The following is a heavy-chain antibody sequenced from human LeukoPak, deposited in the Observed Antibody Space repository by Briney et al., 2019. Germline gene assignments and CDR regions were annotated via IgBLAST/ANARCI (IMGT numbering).Heavy chain of an antibody. CDR1: GGSISSSNW. Sequence: SGTLSLTCAVSGGSISSSNWWSWVRQPPGKGLEWIGQIYHSGSTNYNPSLKSRVTISVDKSKNQFSLKLRSVTAADTAVYYCARDLVFRVDTAMLLDPWGQGTLVTVSS. J-gene: IGHJ5*02. CDR2: IYHSGST. CDR3: ARDLVFRVDTAMLLDP. V-gene: IGHV4-4*02. D-gene: IGHD5-18*01.